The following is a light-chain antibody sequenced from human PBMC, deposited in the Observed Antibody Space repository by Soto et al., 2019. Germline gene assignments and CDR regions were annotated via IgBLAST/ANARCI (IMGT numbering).Light chain of an antibody. CDR1: SSDVGACNS. CDR3: SSTTGRSPGV. J-gene: IGLJ3*02. CDR2: EVS. V-gene: IGLV2-14*01. Sequence: QSALTQPASVSGSPGQSITISCTGTSSDVGACNSVSWFPQHPGQAPKLMIYEVSYRPSGISTHFSGSRSGNTASLTISGLQAEAGSDYYCSSTTGRSPGVFGGGTKLTVL.